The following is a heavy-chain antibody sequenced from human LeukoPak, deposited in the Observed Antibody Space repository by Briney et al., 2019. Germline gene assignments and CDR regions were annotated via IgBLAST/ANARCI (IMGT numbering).Heavy chain of an antibody. J-gene: IGHJ4*02. Sequence: PSETLSLTCTVSDDSITNNFYFWGWIRQPPGTGLEWIGTIYYSGTAYYNPSLKSRVTISLDTSKNQFSLKLTSVTAADTAVYYCARHKVAVPQGFDYWGQGTLVTLSS. V-gene: IGHV4-39*01. CDR3: ARHKVAVPQGFDY. D-gene: IGHD6-19*01. CDR1: DDSITNNFYF. CDR2: IYYSGTA.